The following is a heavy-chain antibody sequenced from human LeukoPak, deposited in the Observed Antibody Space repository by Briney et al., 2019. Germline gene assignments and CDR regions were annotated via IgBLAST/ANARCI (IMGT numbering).Heavy chain of an antibody. CDR2: IRFDGSNR. CDR3: AKRGSGSYEFDY. CDR1: GFTFSSYD. J-gene: IGHJ4*02. V-gene: IGHV3-30*02. D-gene: IGHD6-19*01. Sequence: GGSLRLSCAASGFTFSSYDMHWVRQAPGKGLEWVAYIRFDGSNRYFADSVKGRFTISRDNSKNTLYLQMNSLRAEDTAVYYCAKRGSGSYEFDYWGQGTLVTVSS.